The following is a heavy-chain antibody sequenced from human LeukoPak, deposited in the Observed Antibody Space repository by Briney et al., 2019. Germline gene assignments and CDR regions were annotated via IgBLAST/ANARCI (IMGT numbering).Heavy chain of an antibody. V-gene: IGHV3-23*01. CDR3: AGGTDFWSGYSFDS. Sequence: PGGSLRLSCAASGFTFSSYAMSWVRQAPGKGLEWVSLIYGGGTADFADSVKGRFTISRDISKNTLSLQLSSLRPEDTAVYFCAGGTDFWSGYSFDSWGQGTLVTVSS. D-gene: IGHD3-3*01. CDR2: IYGGGTA. J-gene: IGHJ4*02. CDR1: GFTFSSYA.